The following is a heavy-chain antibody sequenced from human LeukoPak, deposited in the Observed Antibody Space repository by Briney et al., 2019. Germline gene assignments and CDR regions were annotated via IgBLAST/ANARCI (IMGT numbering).Heavy chain of an antibody. J-gene: IGHJ4*02. Sequence: SETLSLTCAVYGGSFSGYYWSWIRQPPGKGLEWIGEINHSGSTNYNPSLKSRVTISVDTSKNQFSLKLSSVTAADTAVYYCANIAAAGTRASDYWGQGTLVTVSS. CDR2: INHSGST. V-gene: IGHV4-34*01. D-gene: IGHD6-13*01. CDR1: GGSFSGYY. CDR3: ANIAAAGTRASDY.